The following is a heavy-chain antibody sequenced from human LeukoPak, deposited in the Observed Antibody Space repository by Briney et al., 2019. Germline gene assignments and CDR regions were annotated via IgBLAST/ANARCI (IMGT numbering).Heavy chain of an antibody. D-gene: IGHD3-16*01. CDR1: GFNFDEYG. CDR3: ASHLFQGMGAY. Sequence: GGSLRLSCAASGFNFDEYGMSWVRQVPGKGLEWVANIKQDGGEKYYVDSVKGRFTISRDNAKNSLYLQMNSLRAEDTAVYYCASHLFQGMGAYWGQGTLVTVSS. J-gene: IGHJ4*02. V-gene: IGHV3-7*01. CDR2: IKQDGGEK.